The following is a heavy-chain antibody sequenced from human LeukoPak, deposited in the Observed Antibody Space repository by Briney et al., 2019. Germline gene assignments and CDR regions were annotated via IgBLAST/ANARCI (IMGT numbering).Heavy chain of an antibody. Sequence: GGSLRLSCAASGFTFSSYGMHWVRQAPGKGLEWVAFIRYDGSNKYYADSVKGRFTISRDNSKNTLYLQMNSLRAEDRAVYYCARRAGAYSHPYDYWGQGTLVTVS. CDR2: IRYDGSNK. V-gene: IGHV3-30*02. CDR3: ARRAGAYSHPYDY. D-gene: IGHD4/OR15-4a*01. J-gene: IGHJ4*02. CDR1: GFTFSSYG.